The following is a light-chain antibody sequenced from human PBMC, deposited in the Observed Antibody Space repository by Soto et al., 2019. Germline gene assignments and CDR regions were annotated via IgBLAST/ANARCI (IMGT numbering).Light chain of an antibody. CDR2: DAS. J-gene: IGKJ3*01. CDR1: QSVSTY. CDR3: QQRSTLPYT. V-gene: IGKV3-11*01. Sequence: EIVLTQSPATLSLSPGERATLSCRASQSVSTYLAWYQQKPGQAPRLLIHDASSRATGIPARFSGSGSGTDFTLTISSLEPEDFAVYYCQQRSTLPYTFGPGTKVDV.